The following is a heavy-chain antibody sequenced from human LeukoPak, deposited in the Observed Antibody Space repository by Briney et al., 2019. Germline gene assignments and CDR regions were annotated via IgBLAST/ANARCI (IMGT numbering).Heavy chain of an antibody. J-gene: IGHJ5*02. Sequence: ASVKVSCKASGYTFTAYYIHWVRQAPGQGLGWMGRINPKNGDTNYAQKFQDRVTMTRDTSMSAAYMEISRLTYDDTAVYYCARDYGSGSYDWFDPWGQGTLVTVSS. CDR3: ARDYGSGSYDWFDP. D-gene: IGHD3-10*01. CDR1: GYTFTAYY. V-gene: IGHV1-2*06. CDR2: INPKNGDT.